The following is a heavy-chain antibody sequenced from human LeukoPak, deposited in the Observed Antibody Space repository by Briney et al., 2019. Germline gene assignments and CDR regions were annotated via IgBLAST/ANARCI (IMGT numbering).Heavy chain of an antibody. CDR3: GKFLLGNSYFDY. CDR2: IYYSGTT. J-gene: IGHJ4*02. D-gene: IGHD2-8*02. CDR1: GGSISSRSFS. Sequence: SETRSLTWTVAGGSISSRSFSGVWIRQPPGKGLEWIGSIYYSGTTYYSPSLNSRLTISVDTSKNQFSLNLNSVTAADTALYHCGKFLLGNSYFDYWGQGPLVTVSS. V-gene: IGHV4-39*01.